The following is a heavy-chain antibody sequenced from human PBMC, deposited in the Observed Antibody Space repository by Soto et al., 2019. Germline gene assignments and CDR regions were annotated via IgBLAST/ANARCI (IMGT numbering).Heavy chain of an antibody. CDR1: GFTFSSYE. D-gene: IGHD6-19*01. CDR3: ARVSGSGTIDY. Sequence: EVQLVESGGGLVQPGGSLRLSCAASGFTFSSYEMNWVRQAPGKGLEWVSYISSSGSNIYYADSVKGRFTISRDNAKNSLYLQMNSLRAEDTAVYSCARVSGSGTIDYWGQGTLVTFSS. V-gene: IGHV3-48*03. J-gene: IGHJ4*02. CDR2: ISSSGSNI.